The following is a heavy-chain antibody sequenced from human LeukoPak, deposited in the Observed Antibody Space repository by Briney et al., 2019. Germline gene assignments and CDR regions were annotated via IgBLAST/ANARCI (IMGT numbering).Heavy chain of an antibody. D-gene: IGHD6-13*01. J-gene: IGHJ6*03. CDR2: IKPDGSEK. V-gene: IGHV3-7*01. CDR1: GFTFSSYW. Sequence: PGGSLRLSCAASGFTFSSYWMSWVRQAPGKGLEWVANIKPDGSEKYYVDSVKGRFTISRDNAKNSLYLQMNSLRAEDTAVYYCARVSIAAAGTLFYYYYYYMDVWGKGTTVTISS. CDR3: ARVSIAAAGTLFYYYYYYMDV.